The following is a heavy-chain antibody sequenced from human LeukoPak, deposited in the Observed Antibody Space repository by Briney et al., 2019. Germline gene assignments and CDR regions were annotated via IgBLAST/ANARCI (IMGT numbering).Heavy chain of an antibody. CDR2: IHTKTEGATT. D-gene: IGHD1-26*01. CDR1: GFTLSNAC. CDR3: TTHLFTASIGDF. Sequence: GGSLRLSCAASGFTLSNACMGWVRQAPGQGLEWIGRIHTKTEGATTEYAAAVKRRFTISRDDPNNPLYLQMSSLKADDTAVYYCTTHLFTASIGDFWGQGTLVTVSS. V-gene: IGHV3-15*05. J-gene: IGHJ4*02.